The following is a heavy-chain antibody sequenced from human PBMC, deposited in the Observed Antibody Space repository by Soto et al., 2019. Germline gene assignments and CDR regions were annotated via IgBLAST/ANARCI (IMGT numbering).Heavy chain of an antibody. Sequence: GGSLRLSCAASGFTFSSYGMHWVRQAPGKGLEWVAVISYDGSNKHYADSVKGRFTISRDNSKNTLYLQMNSLRAEDTAVYYCAKAGSQQQLPLGMDVWGQGTTVTVSS. CDR3: AKAGSQQQLPLGMDV. CDR2: ISYDGSNK. D-gene: IGHD6-13*01. V-gene: IGHV3-30*18. CDR1: GFTFSSYG. J-gene: IGHJ6*02.